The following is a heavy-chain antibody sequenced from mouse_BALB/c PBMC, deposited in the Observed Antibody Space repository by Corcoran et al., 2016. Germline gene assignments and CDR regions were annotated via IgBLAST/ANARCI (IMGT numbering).Heavy chain of an antibody. CDR3: ARSVVDC. CDR2: ILPGSGST. Sequence: QVQLQQSGAELMKPGASGKISCKATGYTFSSYWIEWVKQRPGHGLEWIGEILPGSGSTNYNEKFKGKATFTAATSSNTAYMQLSSLTSEDSAFYYWARSVVDCWGQGTTLTVSS. V-gene: IGHV1-9*01. D-gene: IGHD1-1*01. J-gene: IGHJ2*01. CDR1: GYTFSSYW.